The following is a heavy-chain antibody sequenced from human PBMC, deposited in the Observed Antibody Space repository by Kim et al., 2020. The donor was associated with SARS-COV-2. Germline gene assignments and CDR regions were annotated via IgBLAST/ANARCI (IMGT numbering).Heavy chain of an antibody. CDR3: ARDLRKLLGVASITGKYYCGMDV. J-gene: IGHJ6*02. V-gene: IGHV6-1*01. Sequence: SQTLSLTCAISGDSVSSSSATWNWIRQSPSRGLEWLGRTYYRSKWYNEYEVSVKSRITINPDTSKNQFSLQLNSVTPEDTAVYYCARDLRKLLGVASITGKYYCGMDVWGQGTTVTVSS. D-gene: IGHD5-12*01. CDR1: GDSVSSSSAT. CDR2: TYYRSKWYN.